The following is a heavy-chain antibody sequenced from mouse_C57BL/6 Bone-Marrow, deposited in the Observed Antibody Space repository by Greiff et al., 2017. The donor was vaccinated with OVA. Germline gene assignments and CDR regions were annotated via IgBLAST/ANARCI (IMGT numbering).Heavy chain of an antibody. D-gene: IGHD1-1*01. V-gene: IGHV1-80*01. Sequence: QVQLQQSGAELVKPGASVKISCKASGYAFSSYWMNWVKQRPGKGLEWIGQIYPGDGDTNYNGKFKGKATLTADKSSSTAYMQLSSLTSEDSAVYFCARQIYYYGSSYLYYAMDDWGQGTSVTVSS. CDR1: GYAFSSYW. J-gene: IGHJ4*01. CDR2: IYPGDGDT. CDR3: ARQIYYYGSSYLYYAMDD.